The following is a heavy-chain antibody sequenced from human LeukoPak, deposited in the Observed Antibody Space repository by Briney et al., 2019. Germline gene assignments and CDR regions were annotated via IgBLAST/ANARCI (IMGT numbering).Heavy chain of an antibody. CDR2: IRSNANNYAT. J-gene: IGHJ4*02. CDR3: TSLDYGYTNYFDY. D-gene: IGHD2-2*02. CDR1: GFTFSGAA. Sequence: GGSLKLSCAASGFTFSGAAIHWVRQASGKGLEWVGRIRSNANNYATSYAASVTGRFTISRDDSKNTAFLQMNSLKTEDTAVYYGTSLDYGYTNYFDYWGQGTLVTVSS. V-gene: IGHV3-73*01.